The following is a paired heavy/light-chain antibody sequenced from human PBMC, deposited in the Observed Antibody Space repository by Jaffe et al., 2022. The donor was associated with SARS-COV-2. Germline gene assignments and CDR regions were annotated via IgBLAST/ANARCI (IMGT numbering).Light chain of an antibody. CDR2: GAS. Sequence: IQLTQSPSSLSASVGDRVTITCRANQAISNDLAWFQQRPGKAPKSLIYGASSLQSGVPSKFSGSGSGTDFTLTINSLQPEDFATYYCQQYHDYPPTFGPGTKVDIK. CDR3: QQYHDYPPT. CDR1: QAISND. J-gene: IGKJ3*01. V-gene: IGKV1-16*02.
Heavy chain of an antibody. Sequence: EEQLVESGGGFVEPGGSLTLSCAASGFSFSGTWMNWVRQAPGKGLDWVGRIKSKADGGTADYAAPVKDRFTISRHDSENTVFLRMNSLKNEDTGVYYCTYARFGESTFDYWGRGSLVTVSS. CDR3: TYARFGESTFDY. D-gene: IGHD3-10*01. CDR2: IKSKADGGTA. V-gene: IGHV3-15*01. J-gene: IGHJ4*02. CDR1: GFSFSGTW.